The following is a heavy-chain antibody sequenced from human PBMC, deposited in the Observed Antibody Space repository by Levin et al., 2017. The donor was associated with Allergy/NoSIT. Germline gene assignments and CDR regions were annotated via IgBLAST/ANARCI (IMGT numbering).Heavy chain of an antibody. Sequence: PGESLKISCAASGFTFSDYYMSWIRQAPGKGLEWVSYISSSANTIYYADSMKGRFTISRDNAKNSLYLQMNSLRAEDTAVYYCVRDSRFYDSSGYYYTGYFDYWGQGTLVTVSS. CDR3: VRDSRFYDSSGYYYTGYFDY. D-gene: IGHD3-22*01. CDR1: GFTFSDYY. CDR2: ISSSANTI. V-gene: IGHV3-11*01. J-gene: IGHJ4*02.